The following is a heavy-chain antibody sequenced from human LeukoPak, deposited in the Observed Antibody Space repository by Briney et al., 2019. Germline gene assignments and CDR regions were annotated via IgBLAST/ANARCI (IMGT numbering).Heavy chain of an antibody. J-gene: IGHJ5*02. Sequence: ASVKVSCKASGYTFTSYTMHWVRQAPGQRLEWMGWINTGNGNTKYSQEFQGRVTITRDTSASTAYMELSSLRSEDMAVYYCARVHHYYGSGSPSPGGWFDPWGQGTLVTVSS. D-gene: IGHD3-10*01. CDR2: INTGNGNT. CDR1: GYTFTSYT. V-gene: IGHV1-3*03. CDR3: ARVHHYYGSGSPSPGGWFDP.